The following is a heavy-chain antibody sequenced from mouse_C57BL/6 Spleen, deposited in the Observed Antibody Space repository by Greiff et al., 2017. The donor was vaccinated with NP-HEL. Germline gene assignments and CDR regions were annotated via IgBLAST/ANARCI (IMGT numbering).Heavy chain of an antibody. J-gene: IGHJ4*01. V-gene: IGHV14-3*01. CDR3: ALRRNDYDGALYYAMDY. Sequence: EVQRVESVAELVRPGASVKLSCTASGFNIKNTYMHWVKQRPEQGLEWIGRIDPANGNTKYAPKFQGKATITADTSSNTAYLQLSSLTSEDTAIYYCALRRNDYDGALYYAMDYWGQGTSVTVSS. D-gene: IGHD2-4*01. CDR1: GFNIKNTY. CDR2: IDPANGNT.